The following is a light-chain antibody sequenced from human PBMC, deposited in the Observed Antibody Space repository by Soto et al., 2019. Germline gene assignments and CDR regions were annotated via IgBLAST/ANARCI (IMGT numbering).Light chain of an antibody. Sequence: QSVLTQPRSVSGSPGQSVTISCTGTSSDVGGYNYVSWYQQHPGKAPKLMIYEVSNRPSGVSNRFSGSKSGNTASLTISGLQAEDEADYYCSSYTSSSTLEVFGTGTKVTV. CDR2: EVS. V-gene: IGLV2-14*01. CDR1: SSDVGGYNY. CDR3: SSYTSSSTLEV. J-gene: IGLJ1*01.